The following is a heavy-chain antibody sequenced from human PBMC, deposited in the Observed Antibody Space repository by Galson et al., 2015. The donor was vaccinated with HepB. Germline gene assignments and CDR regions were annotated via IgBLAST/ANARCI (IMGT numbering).Heavy chain of an antibody. CDR1: GGSISSSTYY. J-gene: IGHJ4*02. CDR3: ARRDGDYLYYFDY. D-gene: IGHD4-17*01. Sequence: LSLTCTVSGGSISSSTYYWDWIRQPPGKGLEWIGSIYYSGNTYYNPSLKSRVTISVDTSKNQFSLKLRSVTAADTAVYYCARRDGDYLYYFDYWGQGTLATVSS. CDR2: IYYSGNT. V-gene: IGHV4-39*01.